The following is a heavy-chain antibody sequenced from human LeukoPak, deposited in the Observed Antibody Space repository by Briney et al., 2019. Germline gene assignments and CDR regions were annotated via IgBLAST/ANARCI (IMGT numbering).Heavy chain of an antibody. CDR2: IYYSGST. J-gene: IGHJ4*02. CDR1: GGSISSSSYY. D-gene: IGHD3-22*01. V-gene: IGHV4-39*01. Sequence: SETLSLTCTVSGGSISSSSYYWGWLRQPPGKGLMWIGSIYYSGSTYDNPSIKSRVTICVDTSKNQFSQKLSSVTAADTAVYYCARLNYYDSSTLPDYWGQGTLVTVSS. CDR3: ARLNYYDSSTLPDY.